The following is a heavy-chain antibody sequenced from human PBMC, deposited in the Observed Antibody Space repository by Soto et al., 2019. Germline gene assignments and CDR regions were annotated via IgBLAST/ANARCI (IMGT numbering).Heavy chain of an antibody. CDR1: GFTFSSYG. V-gene: IGHV3-30*18. CDR2: ISYDGSNK. D-gene: IGHD6-13*01. Sequence: QVQLVESGGGVVQPGRSLRLSCAASGFTFSSYGMHWVRQAPGKGLEWVAVISYDGSNKYYADSVKGRFTISRDNSKNTLYLQMNSLRAEDTAVYYWAKSVLVAYYFDYWGQGTLVTVSA. CDR3: AKSVLVAYYFDY. J-gene: IGHJ4*02.